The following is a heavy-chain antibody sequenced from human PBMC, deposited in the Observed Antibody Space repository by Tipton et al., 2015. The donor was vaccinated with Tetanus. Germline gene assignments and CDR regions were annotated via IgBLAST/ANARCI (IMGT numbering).Heavy chain of an antibody. Sequence: TLSLTCSVSGDSITSSSYYWSWIRQTPEKGLEWIGNVYSSGSAYYNPSLKGRATISVDTSTTQFSLRLNSVTAADTAIYYCARDHRLSASYAGWFDPWGQGTLVTVSS. CDR2: VYSSGSA. CDR3: ARDHRLSASYAGWFDP. D-gene: IGHD1-26*01. J-gene: IGHJ5*02. V-gene: IGHV4-61*01. CDR1: GDSITSSSYY.